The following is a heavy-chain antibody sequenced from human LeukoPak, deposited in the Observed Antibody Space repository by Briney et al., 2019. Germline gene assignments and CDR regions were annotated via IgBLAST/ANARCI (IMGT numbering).Heavy chain of an antibody. CDR2: ISGSGGVT. V-gene: IGHV3-23*01. J-gene: IGHJ6*03. CDR1: GFTLTTYA. Sequence: GGSLRLSCAVSGFTLTTYAMSWVRQAPGKGLEWVSAISGSGGVTWYADSVKGRFTISRDNSKNTLYLQMNSLRAEDTAIYYCAKNGDRGAYCTGGTCYPYFYYYMDVWGKGTTVTI. CDR3: AKNGDRGAYCTGGTCYPYFYYYMDV. D-gene: IGHD2-15*01.